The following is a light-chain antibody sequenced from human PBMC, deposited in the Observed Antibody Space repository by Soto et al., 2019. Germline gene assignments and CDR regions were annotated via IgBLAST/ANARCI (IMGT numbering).Light chain of an antibody. CDR2: GDS. CDR3: QTFDSSLTSSWV. CDR1: SSNIGRGYD. Sequence: QSVLTQPPSVSGAPGQRVTIYCTGSSSNIGRGYDVHWYQQFPGSAPRLLLSGDSNRPSGVPDRFSGSRSGTSASLAITGLQAEDEADYYCQTFDSSLTSSWVFGGGTKVTVL. V-gene: IGLV1-40*01. J-gene: IGLJ3*02.